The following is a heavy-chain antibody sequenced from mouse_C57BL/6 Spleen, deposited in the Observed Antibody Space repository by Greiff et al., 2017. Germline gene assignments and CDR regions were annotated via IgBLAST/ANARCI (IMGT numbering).Heavy chain of an antibody. J-gene: IGHJ1*03. CDR1: GFTFSDAW. CDR3: TRNWDWYFDV. Sequence: EVMLVESGGGLVQPVGSMKLSCAASGFTFSDAWMDWVRQSPEKGLEWVAEIRNKANNHATYYAESVKGRFTISRDDSKSSVYLQMNSLRAEDTGIYYCTRNWDWYFDVWGTGTTVTVSS. D-gene: IGHD4-1*01. CDR2: IRNKANNHAT. V-gene: IGHV6-6*01.